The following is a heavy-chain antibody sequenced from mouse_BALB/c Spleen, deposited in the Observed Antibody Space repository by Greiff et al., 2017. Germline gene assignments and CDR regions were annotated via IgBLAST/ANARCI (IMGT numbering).Heavy chain of an antibody. CDR3: ARAIYYGNYEDAMDY. CDR1: GYSITSGYY. D-gene: IGHD2-1*01. V-gene: IGHV3-6*02. J-gene: IGHJ4*01. CDR2: ISYDGSN. Sequence: EVKLMESGPGLVKPSQSLSLTCSVTGYSITSGYYWNWIRQFPGNKLEWMGYISYDGSNNYNPSLKNRISITRDTSKNQFFLKLNSVTTEDTATYYCARAIYYGNYEDAMDYWGQGTSVTVSS.